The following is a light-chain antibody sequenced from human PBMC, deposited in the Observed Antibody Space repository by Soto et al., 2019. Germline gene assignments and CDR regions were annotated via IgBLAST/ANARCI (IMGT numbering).Light chain of an antibody. CDR3: CSYAGSSTFVI. Sequence: QSVLTQPASVSGSPGQSITISCTGTSSDVGSYNLVSWYQQHPGKAPKLMILEDNKRPSGVSNRFPGSKSGNTASLTISGLQAEDEADYYCCSYAGSSTFVIFGGGTKLTVL. J-gene: IGLJ2*01. CDR2: EDN. CDR1: SSDVGSYNL. V-gene: IGLV2-23*02.